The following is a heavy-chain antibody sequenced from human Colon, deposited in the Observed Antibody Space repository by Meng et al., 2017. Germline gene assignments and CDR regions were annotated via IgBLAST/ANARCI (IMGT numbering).Heavy chain of an antibody. CDR2: TYYRSKWYN. Sequence: LPQLGPGPGNPSHTRSPPCAISGDSGSSNSAAWNWIRQSPSRGLEWLGRTYYRSKWYNDYAVSVKSRITINPDTSKNQFSLQLNSVTPEDTAVYYCARDLIVGATRCYFDYCGQGTLVTVSS. J-gene: IGHJ4*02. CDR1: GDSGSSNSAA. CDR3: ARDLIVGATRCYFDY. V-gene: IGHV6-1*01. D-gene: IGHD1-26*01.